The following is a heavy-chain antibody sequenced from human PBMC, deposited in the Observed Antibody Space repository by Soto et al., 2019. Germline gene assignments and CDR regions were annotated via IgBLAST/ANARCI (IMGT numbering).Heavy chain of an antibody. CDR1: GYIFTSYG. CDR3: ARIPHNFNWVPYGLDV. D-gene: IGHD3-9*01. J-gene: IGHJ6*02. V-gene: IGHV1-18*04. Sequence: GASVKVSCKASGYIFTSYGFSWVRQAPGQGLEWMGWISGYNGNTNYAQKFQGRVTMTTETSTRTAYMELSRLRSDDTAVHYCARIPHNFNWVPYGLDVWGQGTTVTV. CDR2: ISGYNGNT.